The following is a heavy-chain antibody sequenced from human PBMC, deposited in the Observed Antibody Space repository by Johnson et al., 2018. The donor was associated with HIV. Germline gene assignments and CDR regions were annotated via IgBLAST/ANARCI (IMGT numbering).Heavy chain of an antibody. Sequence: VQLVESGGGLVQPGGSLRLSCAASGFTVSSNYMSWVRQTPGKGLEWVSVIYSGGSTYYADSVKGRFTISRDNSKNTLYLQMNSLRAEDTAMYYCAKDLGGGRGNEGGASDYYDVGRDYPGQEPRAVVGVFDIWGQGTMVTVSS. J-gene: IGHJ3*02. CDR1: GFTVSSNY. D-gene: IGHD3-3*01. V-gene: IGHV3-66*02. CDR2: IYSGGST. CDR3: AKDLGGGRGNEGGASDYYDVGRDYPGQEPRAVVGVFDI.